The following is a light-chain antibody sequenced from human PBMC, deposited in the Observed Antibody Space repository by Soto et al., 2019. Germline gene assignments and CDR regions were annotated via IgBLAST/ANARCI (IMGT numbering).Light chain of an antibody. CDR2: DVS. CDR1: SSDVGGYNY. Sequence: QSALTQPCSVSGSPGQSVTISCTGTSSDVGGYNYVSWYQQHPGKAPKLMIYDVSKRPSGVPDRFSGSKSGNTASLTISGLQAEDETDYYCCSYAGSYTPVVFGGGTKLTVL. CDR3: CSYAGSYTPVV. V-gene: IGLV2-11*01. J-gene: IGLJ2*01.